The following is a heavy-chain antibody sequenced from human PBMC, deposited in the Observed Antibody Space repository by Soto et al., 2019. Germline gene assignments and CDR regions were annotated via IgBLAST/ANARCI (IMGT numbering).Heavy chain of an antibody. Sequence: QVPLVESGGGVVQPGRSLRLSCAASGFTFSSYGMHWVRQAPGKGLEWVAVIWYDGSNKYYADSVKGRFTISRDNSKNTLYLQMNSLRAEDTAVYYCARDATVITILHYYYGMDVWGQGTTVTVSS. CDR3: ARDATVITILHYYYGMDV. CDR2: IWYDGSNK. CDR1: GFTFSSYG. D-gene: IGHD3-3*01. J-gene: IGHJ6*02. V-gene: IGHV3-33*01.